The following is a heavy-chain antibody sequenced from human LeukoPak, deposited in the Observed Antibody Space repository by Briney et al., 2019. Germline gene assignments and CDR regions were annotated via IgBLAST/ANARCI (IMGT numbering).Heavy chain of an antibody. CDR1: GYTFTGYY. CDR2: INPNSGGT. J-gene: IGHJ4*02. CDR3: ARALSPRIVVVSEYPQASH. Sequence: ASVKVSCKASGYTFTGYYMHWVRQAPGQGLEWMGWINPNSGGTNYAQKFQGRVTMTRDTSISTAYMELSRLRSDDTAVYYGARALSPRIVVVSEYPQASHWGQGTLFTVSS. D-gene: IGHD3-22*01. V-gene: IGHV1-2*02.